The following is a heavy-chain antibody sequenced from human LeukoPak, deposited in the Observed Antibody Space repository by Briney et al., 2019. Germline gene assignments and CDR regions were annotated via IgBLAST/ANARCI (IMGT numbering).Heavy chain of an antibody. CDR3: ARVGYTSYYYYGMDV. CDR1: GFTFSSYE. CDR2: ISSSGSTI. Sequence: GGSRRLSCAASGFTFSSYEMNWVRQAPGKGLEWVSYISSSGSTIYYADSVKGRFTISRDNSKNTLYLQMGSLRAEDMAVYYCARVGYTSYYYYGMDVWGQGTTVTVSS. D-gene: IGHD6-13*01. V-gene: IGHV3-48*03. J-gene: IGHJ6*02.